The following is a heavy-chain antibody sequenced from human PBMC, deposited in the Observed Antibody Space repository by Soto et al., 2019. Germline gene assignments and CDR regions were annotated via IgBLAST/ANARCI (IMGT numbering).Heavy chain of an antibody. D-gene: IGHD4-17*01. CDR1: GGTFSSYA. V-gene: IGHV1-69*13. Sequence: SVKVSCKASGGTFSSYAISWVRQAPGQGLEWMGGIIPIFGTANYAQKFQGRVTITADESTSTAYMELSSLRSEDTAVYYCAREGYGGNSGGGAFDIWGQGTMVP. CDR2: IIPIFGTA. J-gene: IGHJ3*02. CDR3: AREGYGGNSGGGAFDI.